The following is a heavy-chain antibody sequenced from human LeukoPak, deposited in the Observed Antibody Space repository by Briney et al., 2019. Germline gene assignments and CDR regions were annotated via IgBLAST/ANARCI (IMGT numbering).Heavy chain of an antibody. D-gene: IGHD4-17*01. CDR2: IYYSGST. V-gene: IGHV4-39*07. Sequence: PSETLSLTCTVSGGSISSSSYYWGWIRQPPGKGLEWIGSIYYSGSTYYNPSLKSRVTISVDTSKNQFSLKLSSVTAADTAVYYCAREAVTTEKALLHWYFDLWGRGTLVTVSS. CDR3: AREAVTTEKALLHWYFDL. CDR1: GGSISSSSYY. J-gene: IGHJ2*01.